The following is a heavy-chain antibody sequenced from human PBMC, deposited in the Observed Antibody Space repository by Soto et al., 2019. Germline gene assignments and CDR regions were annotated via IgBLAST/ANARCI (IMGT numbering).Heavy chain of an antibody. J-gene: IGHJ6*02. CDR2: IYPGDSDT. V-gene: IGHV5-51*01. D-gene: IGHD1-26*01. CDR3: ARATSGSTYYYYYGMDV. CDR1: GYSFTSYW. Sequence: PGESLKISCRGSGYSFTSYWIGWVRQMPGKGLEWMGIIYPGDSDTRYSPSFQGQVTISADKSISTAYLQWSSLKASDTAMYYCARATSGSTYYYYYGMDVWGQGTTVTVSS.